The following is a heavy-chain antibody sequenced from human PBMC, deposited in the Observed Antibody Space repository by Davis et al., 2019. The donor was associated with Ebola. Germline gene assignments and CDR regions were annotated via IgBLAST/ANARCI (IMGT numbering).Heavy chain of an antibody. CDR2: INHSGST. V-gene: IGHV4-31*03. CDR3: ARRGTSSWYAGWFDP. Sequence: SETLSLTCTVSGGSISSGGYYWSWIRQHPGKGLEWIGEINHSGSTNYNPSLKSRVTISVDTSKNQFSLKLSSVTAADTAVYYCARRGTSSWYAGWFDPWGQGTLVTVSS. CDR1: GGSISSGGYY. D-gene: IGHD6-13*01. J-gene: IGHJ5*02.